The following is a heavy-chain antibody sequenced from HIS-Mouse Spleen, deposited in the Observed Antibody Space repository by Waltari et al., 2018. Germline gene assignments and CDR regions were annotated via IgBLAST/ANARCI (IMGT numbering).Heavy chain of an antibody. V-gene: IGHV4-39*07. CDR2: IYYSGRT. CDR3: AREIPYSSSWYDWYFDL. J-gene: IGHJ2*01. Sequence: QLQLQESGPGLVKPSETLSLTCTVSGGSISSSSYYWGWIRQPPGKGLEWIGSIYYSGRTYSNPSLTSRVTISVDTSKNQFSLKLSSVTAADTAVYYCAREIPYSSSWYDWYFDLWGRGTLVTVSS. CDR1: GGSISSSSYY. D-gene: IGHD6-13*01.